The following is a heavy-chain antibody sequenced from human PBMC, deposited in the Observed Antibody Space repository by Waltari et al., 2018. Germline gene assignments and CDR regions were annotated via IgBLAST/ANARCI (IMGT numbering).Heavy chain of an antibody. Sequence: QVQLVQSGAEVKKPGASVKVSCKASGYTFTSYGISWVRQAPGQGLEGMGWISAYNGNTNYVQKLQGRVTMTTDTATSTAYMELRSLRSDDTAVYYCARARRRQWLVPPPDYWGQGTLVTVSS. D-gene: IGHD6-19*01. CDR2: ISAYNGNT. CDR1: GYTFTSYG. J-gene: IGHJ4*02. V-gene: IGHV1-18*01. CDR3: ARARRRQWLVPPPDY.